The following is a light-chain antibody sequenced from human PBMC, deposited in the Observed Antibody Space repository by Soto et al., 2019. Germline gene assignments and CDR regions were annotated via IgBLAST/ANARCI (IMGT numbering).Light chain of an antibody. V-gene: IGKV1-33*01. J-gene: IGKJ1*01. CDR2: DAS. CDR3: QQLNGSPWT. Sequence: DLQMTQSPSSLSASVGDRVTITCQASQDSSNYLNWYQQKPGKAPKLLIYDASNLETGVPSRFSGSGSGTDYTLTIASLQPEDFATYYCQQLNGSPWTFGQGTKVEIK. CDR1: QDSSNY.